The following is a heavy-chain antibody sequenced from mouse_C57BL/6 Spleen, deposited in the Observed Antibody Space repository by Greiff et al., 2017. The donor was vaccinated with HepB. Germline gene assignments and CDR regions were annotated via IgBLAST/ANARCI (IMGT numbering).Heavy chain of an antibody. Sequence: EVQLVESVAELVRPGASVKLSCTASGFNIKNTYMHWVKQRPEQGLEWIGRIDPANGNTKYAPKFQGKATITADTSSNTAYLQLSSLTSEDTAIYYCARSPIYYDYAGWFAYWGQGTLVTVSA. J-gene: IGHJ3*01. CDR2: IDPANGNT. V-gene: IGHV14-3*01. CDR1: GFNIKNTY. CDR3: ARSPIYYDYAGWFAY. D-gene: IGHD2-4*01.